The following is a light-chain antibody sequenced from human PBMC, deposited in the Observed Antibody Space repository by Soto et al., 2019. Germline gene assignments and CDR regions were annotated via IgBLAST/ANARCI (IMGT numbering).Light chain of an antibody. CDR3: LQYSSHSWT. CDR1: RSISDW. Sequence: IQMTQPPSSLSPSFGDRVTITCRASRSISDWLAWYQQKPGKAPELLIFDASNLKSGVSSRFSGSGSGTEVTLTISRLHTDDVATYYCLQYSSHSWTFGQGTKWIS. V-gene: IGKV1-5*01. J-gene: IGKJ1*01. CDR2: DAS.